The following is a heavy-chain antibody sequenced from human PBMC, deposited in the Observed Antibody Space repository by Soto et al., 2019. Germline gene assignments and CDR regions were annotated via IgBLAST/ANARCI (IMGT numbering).Heavy chain of an antibody. J-gene: IGHJ4*02. V-gene: IGHV3-48*02. D-gene: IGHD2-2*01. Sequence: EVQLVESGGGLVQPGGSLRLSCAGSGFTFTSHGMNWVRQAPGKGLEWVSHITSGSSSKYYADSVKGRFTISRDNAKKSVYLQMNSLGDADTAVYYCVRDLGCISTSCHAHFDFWGQGTLVTVSS. CDR2: ITSGSSSK. CDR3: VRDLGCISTSCHAHFDF. CDR1: GFTFTSHG.